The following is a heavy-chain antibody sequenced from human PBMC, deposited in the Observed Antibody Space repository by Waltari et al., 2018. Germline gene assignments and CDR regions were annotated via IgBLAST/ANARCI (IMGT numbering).Heavy chain of an antibody. CDR3: AGDDCDRTNWHGMDV. D-gene: IGHD3-22*01. CDR2: ISYNARNI. CDR1: EFTLRSSA. Sequence: QVQLAESGGGGVQTGRSLRRSCAAPEFTLRSSAMNWVRQGPGKGLEWVAVISYNARNIYYVASVKGRFTISRDNSKKTLYLQMNSLRAEDTAVYYCAGDDCDRTNWHGMDVWGQGATFTVSS. J-gene: IGHJ6*02. V-gene: IGHV3-30*04.